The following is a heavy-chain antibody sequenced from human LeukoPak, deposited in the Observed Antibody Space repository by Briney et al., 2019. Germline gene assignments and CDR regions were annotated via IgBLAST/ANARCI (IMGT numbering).Heavy chain of an antibody. V-gene: IGHV4-59*12. CDR2: IYRGRT. J-gene: IGHJ4*02. CDR3: AGEGEYGESYS. Sequence: SETLSLTCTVSGGSISSYYWSWIRQAPGKGPEWIGNIYRGRTRVNPSYTSRVAISVDTSKSQVSLSLTSVTAADTAIYYCAGEGEYGESYSWGQGVLVIVSA. CDR1: GGSISSYY. D-gene: IGHD2-21*01.